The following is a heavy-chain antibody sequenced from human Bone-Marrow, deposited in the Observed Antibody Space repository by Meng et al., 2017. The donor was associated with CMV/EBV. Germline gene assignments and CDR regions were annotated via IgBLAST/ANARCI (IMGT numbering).Heavy chain of an antibody. D-gene: IGHD2-21*01. CDR3: ARDYWGCGDV. CDR2: ISSDGSTT. J-gene: IGHJ4*02. Sequence: GESLKISCAASGFTFDDYGMSWVRQAPGKGLVWVSRISSDGSTTNYADSVKGRFTISRDNAKNTLYLQLNSLRAEDTAVYYCARDYWGCGDVWGQGTLVTVPS. V-gene: IGHV3-74*01. CDR1: GFTFDDYG.